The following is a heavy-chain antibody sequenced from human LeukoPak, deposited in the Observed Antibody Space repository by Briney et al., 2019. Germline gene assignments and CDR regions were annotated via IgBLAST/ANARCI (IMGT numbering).Heavy chain of an antibody. J-gene: IGHJ4*02. CDR1: GFTFSSYS. Sequence: GGSLRLSCAASGFTFSSYSMNWVRQAPGKGLEWVSSISSSSSYIYYADSVKGRFTISRDNAKNSLYLQMNSLRAEDTAVYYCARVLWFGKYFDYWGRGTLVTVSS. D-gene: IGHD3-10*01. V-gene: IGHV3-21*01. CDR2: ISSSSSYI. CDR3: ARVLWFGKYFDY.